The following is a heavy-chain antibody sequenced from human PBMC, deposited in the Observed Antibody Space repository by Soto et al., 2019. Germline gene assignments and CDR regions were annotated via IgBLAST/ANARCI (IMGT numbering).Heavy chain of an antibody. J-gene: IGHJ4*02. CDR3: ARRYGPGFNY. D-gene: IGHD4-17*01. CDR2: IYYSGST. V-gene: IGHV4-59*08. Sequence: SETLSLTCTVSGGSSSSYYWSWIRQPPGKGLEWIGYIYYSGSTNYNPSLKSRVTISVDTSKNQFSLKLSSVTAADTAVYYCARRYGPGFNYWGQGALVTVSS. CDR1: GGSSSSYY.